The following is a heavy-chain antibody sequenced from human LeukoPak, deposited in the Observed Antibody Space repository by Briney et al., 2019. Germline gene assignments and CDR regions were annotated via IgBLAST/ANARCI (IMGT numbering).Heavy chain of an antibody. J-gene: IGHJ4*02. CDR1: GGSISSSSYY. CDR2: IYYSGST. Sequence: SETLSLTCAVSGGSISSSSYYWGWIRQPPGKGLEWIGSIYYSGSTYYNPSLKSRVTISVDTSKNQFSLKLSSVTAADTAVYYCATRSYYYDSSGYYGLFDYWGQGTLVTVSS. CDR3: ATRSYYYDSSGYYGLFDY. V-gene: IGHV4-39*07. D-gene: IGHD3-22*01.